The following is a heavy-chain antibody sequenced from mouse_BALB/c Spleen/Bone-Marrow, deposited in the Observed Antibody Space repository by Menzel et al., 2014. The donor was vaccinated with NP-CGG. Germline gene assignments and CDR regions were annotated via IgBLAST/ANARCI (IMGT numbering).Heavy chain of an antibody. D-gene: IGHD2-1*01. CDR3: ASYGNYG. CDR1: GYSFTGHY. V-gene: IGHV1-31*01. J-gene: IGHJ2*01. Sequence: EVKLPESGPELVKPWASVKISCKASGYSFTGHYIPWVKESLVKGLEWIGRINPYKGATSYNQNFKDKASLTVDKSSSTAYMELHSLTSEDSAVYYCASYGNYGWGQGTTLTVSS. CDR2: INPYKGAT.